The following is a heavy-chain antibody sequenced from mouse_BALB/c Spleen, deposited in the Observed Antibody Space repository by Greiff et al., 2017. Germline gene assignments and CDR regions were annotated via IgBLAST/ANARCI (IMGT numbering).Heavy chain of an antibody. CDR2: IWSGGST. CDR3: ASRYDESTSYYAMDY. J-gene: IGHJ4*01. Sequence: VQLKESGPGLVQPSQSLSITCTVSGFSLTSYGVHWVRQSPGKGLEWLGVIWSGGSTDYNAAFISRLSISKDNSKSQVFFKMNSLQANDTAIYYCASRYDESTSYYAMDYWGQGTSVTVSS. D-gene: IGHD2-14*01. V-gene: IGHV2-2*02. CDR1: GFSLTSYG.